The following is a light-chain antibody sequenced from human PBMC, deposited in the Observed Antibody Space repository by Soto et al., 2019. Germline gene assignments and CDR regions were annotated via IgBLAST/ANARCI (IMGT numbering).Light chain of an antibody. CDR2: SNN. CDR3: AAWEDSLNGYV. V-gene: IGLV1-44*01. CDR1: SSNSGSNT. Sequence: QSVLTQLPSASGTPGQRVTISCSVSSSNSGSNTVNWYQQLPRTYPKLLIYSNNQRHSGVRDRFSGSKSGTSASLAISGLQSEDEADYYCAAWEDSLNGYVFGTGTKVTVL. J-gene: IGLJ1*01.